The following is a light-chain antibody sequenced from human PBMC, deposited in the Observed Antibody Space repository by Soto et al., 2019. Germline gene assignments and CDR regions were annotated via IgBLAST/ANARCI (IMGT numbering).Light chain of an antibody. CDR3: SSHAGSSAFYV. J-gene: IGLJ1*01. V-gene: IGLV2-14*01. CDR2: EVT. Sequence: QSALTQPASVSGSPGQSITISCTGTSSDIGAYDYVSWYQQYPGRVPKLLIHEVTNRTSGVSDRFSGSKSGNTASLTISGLQTEDEADYYCSSHAGSSAFYVFGTGTKLTVL. CDR1: SSDIGAYDY.